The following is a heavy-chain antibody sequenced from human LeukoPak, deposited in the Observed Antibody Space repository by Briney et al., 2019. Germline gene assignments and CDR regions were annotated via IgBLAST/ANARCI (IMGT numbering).Heavy chain of an antibody. CDR3: ARDSGYSYGYAFDY. V-gene: IGHV3-21*01. CDR2: ISSSSSYI. J-gene: IGHJ4*02. Sequence: GGSLRLSCAASGFTFSSYSMNWVRQAPGKGLEWVSSISSSSSYIYYADSVKGRFTISRDNAKNSLYLQMNSPRAEDTAVYYCARDSGYSYGYAFDYWGQGTLVTVSS. CDR1: GFTFSSYS. D-gene: IGHD5-18*01.